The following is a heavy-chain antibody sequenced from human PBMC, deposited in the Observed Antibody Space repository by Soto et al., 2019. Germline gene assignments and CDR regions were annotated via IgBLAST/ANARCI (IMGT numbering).Heavy chain of an antibody. CDR2: TRNKANSYTT. CDR3: TGGYYFDY. CDR1: GFTFSDHY. J-gene: IGHJ4*02. Sequence: EVPLVESGGGLVQPGGSLRLSCATSGFTFSDHYMDWVRQAPGKGLEWVGRTRNKANSYTTEYAASVKARFTISRDDLKNSLYLQMNSLEIEDTAVYYCTGGYYFDYWGQGSLVIVSS. V-gene: IGHV3-72*01. D-gene: IGHD3-10*01.